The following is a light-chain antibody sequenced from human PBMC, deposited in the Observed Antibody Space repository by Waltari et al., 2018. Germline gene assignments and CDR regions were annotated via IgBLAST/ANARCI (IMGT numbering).Light chain of an antibody. CDR1: SSDVGAS. J-gene: IGLJ2*01. CDR2: EVT. CDR3: SSYAGSNNLV. V-gene: IGLV2-8*01. Sequence: QSALTQPPSASGSPGQSVTISCTGPSSDVGASVRWYQQHPGKAPKLMISEVTKRPSGVPDRFSGSKSGNTASLTVSGLQAEDEADYYCSSYAGSNNLVFGGGTKLTVL.